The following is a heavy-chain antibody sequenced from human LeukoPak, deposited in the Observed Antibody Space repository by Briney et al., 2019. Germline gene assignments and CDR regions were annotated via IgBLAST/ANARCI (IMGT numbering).Heavy chain of an antibody. V-gene: IGHV3-30-3*01. J-gene: IGHJ5*02. CDR1: GFTFSNYA. D-gene: IGHD3-10*02. CDR2: ISYDGNVR. Sequence: GGCLRLSCAASGFTFSNYALHWVRQAPGKGLEWLAFISYDGNVRYYADSVKGRFTVSRDNTENLLHLQMTSLRAEDTSVYYCGRRCYLWGQGTLVTVSS. CDR3: GRRCYL.